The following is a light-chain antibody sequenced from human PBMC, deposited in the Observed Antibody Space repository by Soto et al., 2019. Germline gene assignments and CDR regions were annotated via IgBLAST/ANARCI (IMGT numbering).Light chain of an antibody. V-gene: IGLV2-8*01. J-gene: IGLJ1*01. CDR2: EVS. CDR1: SRDVGGYNY. Sequence: QSALTQRPSASGSLGQSVTISCPGTSRDVGGYNYVSWYQQHPGKAPKLMIYEVSKRPSGVPDRFSGSKSGSTASLTVSGLQAEDEADYYCYSYAGGNNVFGTGTKVTVL. CDR3: YSYAGGNNV.